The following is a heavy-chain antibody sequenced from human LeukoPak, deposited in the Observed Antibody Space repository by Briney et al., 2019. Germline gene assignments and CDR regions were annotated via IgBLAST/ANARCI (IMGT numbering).Heavy chain of an antibody. CDR3: AKYSVPGDFWSGESGGMDV. J-gene: IGHJ6*02. CDR1: GGSFSGYY. Sequence: MSSETLSLTCAVYGGSFSGYYWSWIRQHPGKGLEWIGYIYYSGSTYYNPSLKSRVTISVDTSKNQFSLKLSSVTAADTAVYYCAKYSVPGDFWSGESGGMDVWGQGTTVTVSS. D-gene: IGHD3-3*01. V-gene: IGHV4-31*11. CDR2: IYYSGST.